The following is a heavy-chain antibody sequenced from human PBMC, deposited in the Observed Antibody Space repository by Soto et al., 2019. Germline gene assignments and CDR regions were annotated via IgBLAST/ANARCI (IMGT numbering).Heavy chain of an antibody. CDR3: ASSGERYCSGGSCYDWYFDL. CDR1: GFTFSSYW. J-gene: IGHJ2*01. CDR2: IKQDGSEK. D-gene: IGHD2-15*01. Sequence: EVQLVESGGGLVQPGGSLRLSCAASGFTFSSYWMSWVRQAPGKGLEWVANIKQDGSEKYYVDSVKGRFTIARDNAKNAVYLEMNSLRAEDTAVYYCASSGERYCSGGSCYDWYFDLWGRGTLVTVSS. V-gene: IGHV3-7*01.